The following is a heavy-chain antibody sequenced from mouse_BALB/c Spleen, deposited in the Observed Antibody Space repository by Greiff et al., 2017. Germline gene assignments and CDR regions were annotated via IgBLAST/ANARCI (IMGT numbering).Heavy chain of an antibody. CDR3: TRGGLRGFFLAY. CDR2: ISSGGSYT. CDR1: GFTFSSYT. V-gene: IGHV5-6-4*01. J-gene: IGHJ3*01. Sequence: DVKLVESGGGLVKPGGSLKLSCAASGFTFSSYTMSWVRQTPEKRLEWVATISSGGSYTYYPDSVKGRFTISRDNAKNTLYLKMSSLKSEDTAMYYCTRGGLRGFFLAYWGQGTLVTVSA. D-gene: IGHD2-4*01.